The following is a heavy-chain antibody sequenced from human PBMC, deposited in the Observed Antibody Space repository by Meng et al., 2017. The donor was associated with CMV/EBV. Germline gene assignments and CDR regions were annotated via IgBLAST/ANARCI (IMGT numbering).Heavy chain of an antibody. Sequence: GTSNRNSKYWPWSRQYPRESLEWLGFLSYSGDTYCEPSLKSRLIISLDLSQNPFSLNLSSVTAADTALYYCARGPGGYYFDYWGQGTLVTVSS. CDR3: ARGPGGYYFDY. D-gene: IGHD3-16*01. J-gene: IGHJ4*02. CDR2: LSYSGDT. CDR1: GTSNRNSKY. V-gene: IGHV4-31*02.